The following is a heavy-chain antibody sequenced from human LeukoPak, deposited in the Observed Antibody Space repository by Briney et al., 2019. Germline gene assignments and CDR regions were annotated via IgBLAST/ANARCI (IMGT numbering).Heavy chain of an antibody. J-gene: IGHJ1*01. CDR2: INPSGGST. D-gene: IGHD3-9*01. CDR3: ARDAPYYDILTGAQNTHAEYFQH. Sequence: ASVKVSCKASGYTFTSYYMHWVRQAPGQGLEWMGIINPSGGSTSYAQKFQGRVTMTRDTSTSTAYMELRSLRSDDTAVYYCARDAPYYDILTGAQNTHAEYFQHWGQGTLVTVSS. CDR1: GYTFTSYY. V-gene: IGHV1-46*01.